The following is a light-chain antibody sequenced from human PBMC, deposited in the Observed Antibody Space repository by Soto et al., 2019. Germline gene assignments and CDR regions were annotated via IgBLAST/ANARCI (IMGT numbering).Light chain of an antibody. CDR1: STDFVTYNR. CDR3: SLYTSENTYV. CDR2: EAS. V-gene: IGLV2-18*01. J-gene: IGLJ1*01. Sequence: QSVLTQPPSVSGSPGQSVTISCTGTSTDFVTYNRVSWYQQPPGTAPKLIVYEASNRPSGVPDRFSGSKSGNTAPLTISGLQAADEADYYCSLYTSENTYVFGTGTKLTVL.